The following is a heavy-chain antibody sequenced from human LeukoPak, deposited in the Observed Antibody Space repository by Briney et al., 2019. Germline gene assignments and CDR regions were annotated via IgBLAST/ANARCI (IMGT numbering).Heavy chain of an antibody. V-gene: IGHV4-61*02. D-gene: IGHD3-3*01. CDR3: ARAYDFWSGRSFYNLFDP. J-gene: IGHJ5*02. Sequence: SETLSLTCTVSGGSISSGSYYRSWIRQPAGRGLEWIGRIYTSGSTNYNPSLKSRVTISVDTSNNQFSLKLSSVTAADTAVYYCARAYDFWSGRSFYNLFDPWGQGTLVTVSS. CDR1: GGSISSGSYY. CDR2: IYTSGST.